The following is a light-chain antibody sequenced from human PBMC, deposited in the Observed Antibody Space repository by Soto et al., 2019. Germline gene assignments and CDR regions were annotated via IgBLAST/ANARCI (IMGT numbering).Light chain of an antibody. CDR2: AAS. V-gene: IGKV1-8*01. Sequence: AIRMTQSPSSFSASTGDRVTITCRASQGISSYLAWYQQKPGKAPKLLIYAASTLQSGVPSRFSGSGSGTXXXLXISXLXSXDFATYYCQQYYSYPPTFGGGTKVEIK. J-gene: IGKJ4*01. CDR3: QQYYSYPPT. CDR1: QGISSY.